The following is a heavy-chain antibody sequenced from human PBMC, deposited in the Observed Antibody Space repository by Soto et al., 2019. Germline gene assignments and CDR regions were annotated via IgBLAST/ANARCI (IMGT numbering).Heavy chain of an antibody. CDR1: GGTFSSYA. D-gene: IGHD3-22*01. CDR2: IIPIFGTA. J-gene: IGHJ3*02. CDR3: ARDRRARSDYYDSSGYDAFDI. Sequence: QVQLVQSGAEVKKPGSSVEVSCKASGGTFSSYAISWVRQAPGQGLEWMGGIIPIFGTANYAQKFQGRVTITADESTSTAYMELSSLRSEDTAVYYCARDRRARSDYYDSSGYDAFDIWGQGTMVTVSS. V-gene: IGHV1-69*01.